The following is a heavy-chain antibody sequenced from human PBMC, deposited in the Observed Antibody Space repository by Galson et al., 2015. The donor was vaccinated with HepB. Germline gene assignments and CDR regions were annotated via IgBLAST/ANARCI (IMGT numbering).Heavy chain of an antibody. CDR3: ARDGYYGSGSYLDY. D-gene: IGHD3-10*01. Sequence: SLRLSCAASGFTFSSYAMHWVRQAPGKGLEWVAVISYDGSNKYYADSVKGRFTISRDNSKNTLYLQMNSLRAEDTAVYYCARDGYYGSGSYLDYWGQGTLVTVSS. V-gene: IGHV3-30-3*01. CDR1: GFTFSSYA. J-gene: IGHJ4*02. CDR2: ISYDGSNK.